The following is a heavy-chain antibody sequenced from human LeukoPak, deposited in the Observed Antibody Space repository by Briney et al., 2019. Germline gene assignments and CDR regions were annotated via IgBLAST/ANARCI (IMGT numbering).Heavy chain of an antibody. CDR3: ARGYSGPGGWFYAFDI. CDR2: INTDGSTT. V-gene: IGHV3-74*01. D-gene: IGHD5-12*01. J-gene: IGHJ3*02. CDR1: GFTFSTYW. Sequence: PGGSLRLSCAASGFTFSTYWMHWVRQAPGKGLMWVSRINTDGSTTTYADSVKGRFTISRDNAKNTLYLQMNSLRAEDTAEYYCARGYSGPGGWFYAFDIWGQGTMVTVSS.